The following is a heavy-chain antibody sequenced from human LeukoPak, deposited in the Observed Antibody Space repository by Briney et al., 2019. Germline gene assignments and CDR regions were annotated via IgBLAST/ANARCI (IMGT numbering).Heavy chain of an antibody. V-gene: IGHV1-69*05. Sequence: GASVKVSCKASGGTFSSYAISWVRQAPGQGLEWMGGIIPIFGTANYAQKFQGRATITTDESTSTAYMELSSLRSEDTAVYYCARGPPYSGSTEFDYWGQGTLVTVSS. CDR1: GGTFSSYA. J-gene: IGHJ4*02. CDR3: ARGPPYSGSTEFDY. D-gene: IGHD1-26*01. CDR2: IIPIFGTA.